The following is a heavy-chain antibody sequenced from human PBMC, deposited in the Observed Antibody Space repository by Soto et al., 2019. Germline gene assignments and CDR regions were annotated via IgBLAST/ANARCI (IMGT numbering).Heavy chain of an antibody. CDR1: YFSITTDNW. D-gene: IGHD5-12*01. Sequence: VRLQESGPGLVKPSETLSLTCDGSYFSITTDNWCSLGRQPPEEGLEWIGELHHIGYTTYNPSLARRVTIAVDTSKHQFFLTLPSVTAADTAVYYCTNNSAYALYDWGQGTLVTGSS. J-gene: IGHJ4*02. V-gene: IGHV4-4*02. CDR3: TNNSAYALYD. CDR2: LHHIGYT.